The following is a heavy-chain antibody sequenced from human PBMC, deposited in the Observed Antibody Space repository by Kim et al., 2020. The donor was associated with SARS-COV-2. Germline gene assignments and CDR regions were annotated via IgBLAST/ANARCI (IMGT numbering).Heavy chain of an antibody. CDR1: GFTFSSYE. J-gene: IGHJ6*03. V-gene: IGHV3-48*03. CDR3: ARVWGGQYQLNIAARLFPVYYYYMDV. CDR2: ISSSGSTI. D-gene: IGHD6-6*01. Sequence: GGSLRLSCAASGFTFSSYEMNWVRQAPGKGLEWVSYISSSGSTIYYADSVKGRFTISRDNAKNSLYLQMNSLRAEDTAVYYCARVWGGQYQLNIAARLFPVYYYYMDVWGKGTTVTVSS.